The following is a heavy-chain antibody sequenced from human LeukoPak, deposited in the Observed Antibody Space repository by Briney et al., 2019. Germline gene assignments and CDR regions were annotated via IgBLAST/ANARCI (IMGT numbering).Heavy chain of an antibody. D-gene: IGHD6-6*01. CDR3: ARESSSSDQLFDY. V-gene: IGHV4-39*02. CDR2: IYYSGST. Sequence: SETLSLTCTVSGGSISSSSYYWGWIRQPPGKGLEWIGSIYYSGSTYYNPSLKSRVTISVDTSKNQFSLKLSSVTAADTAVYYCARESSSSDQLFDYWGQGTLVTVSS. CDR1: GGSISSSSYY. J-gene: IGHJ4*02.